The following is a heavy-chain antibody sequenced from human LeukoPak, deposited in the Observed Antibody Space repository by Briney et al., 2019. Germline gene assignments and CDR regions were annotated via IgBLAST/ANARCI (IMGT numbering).Heavy chain of an antibody. Sequence: GGSLRLSCAASGFTFSSYWMSWVRQAPGKGLEWVANIKRDGSEKYYVDSVKGRFTISRDNAKNSLYLQMNSLRAEDTAVYYCARVGGTRYCSSTSCYPFDYWGQGTLVTVSS. V-gene: IGHV3-7*01. CDR3: ARVGGTRYCSSTSCYPFDY. CDR2: IKRDGSEK. D-gene: IGHD2-2*01. J-gene: IGHJ4*02. CDR1: GFTFSSYW.